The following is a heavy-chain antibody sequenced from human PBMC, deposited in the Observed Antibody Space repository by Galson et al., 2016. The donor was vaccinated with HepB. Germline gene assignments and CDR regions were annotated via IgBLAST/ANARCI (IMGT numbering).Heavy chain of an antibody. Sequence: SVKVSCKASGYTFTDYYLHWVRQAPGQGLEWMGWINPNSGVTNHAQNFQGRISMTRDTSISTAYMEVSRLRSDDTAVYYCARDYGYTYGFPYYMDVWGKGTTVTVSS. J-gene: IGHJ6*03. CDR1: GYTFTDYY. V-gene: IGHV1-2*02. CDR3: ARDYGYTYGFPYYMDV. CDR2: INPNSGVT. D-gene: IGHD5-18*01.